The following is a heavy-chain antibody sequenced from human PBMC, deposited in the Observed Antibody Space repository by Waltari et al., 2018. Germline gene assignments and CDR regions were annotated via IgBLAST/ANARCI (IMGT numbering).Heavy chain of an antibody. CDR3: ARGGNWNYGSDY. J-gene: IGHJ4*02. CDR1: GGSFSGYY. CDR2: INHSGST. D-gene: IGHD1-7*01. V-gene: IGHV4-34*01. Sequence: QVQLQQWGAGLLKPSETLSLTCAVYGGSFSGYYWSWIRQPPGKGLEWIGEINHSGSTNYNPSLKSRVTISVDTSKNQFSLKLSSVTAADTAVYYCARGGNWNYGSDYWGQGTLVTVSS.